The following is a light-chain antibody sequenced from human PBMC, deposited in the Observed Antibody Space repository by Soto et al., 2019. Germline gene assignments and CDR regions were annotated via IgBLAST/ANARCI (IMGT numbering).Light chain of an antibody. CDR3: QQSYSTLSIT. J-gene: IGKJ5*01. V-gene: IGKV1-39*01. Sequence: DIQMTQSPSSLSASVGDRVTITCRASESIARHFNWYQQKPGKAPKLLIYAASSLQNGVPSRFRGGGSRTDFTLTISNLQPEDFATYYCQQSYSTLSITFGQGTRLQIK. CDR1: ESIARH. CDR2: AAS.